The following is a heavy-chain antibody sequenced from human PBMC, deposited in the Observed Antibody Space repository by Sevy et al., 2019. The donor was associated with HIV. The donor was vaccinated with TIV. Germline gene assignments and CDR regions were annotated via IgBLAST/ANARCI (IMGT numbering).Heavy chain of an antibody. CDR1: YGAFSGYY. D-gene: IGHD2-2*01. Sequence: SETLSLTCAVHYGAFSGYYWNWIRQVPGKGLEWIGEINESGITYYNPSLKSRFTISVDTSKKQFSLQLNSVTAVDSAVYFCARSPPVVVVPGAPSWFDPWGQGTLVTVSS. CDR2: INESGIT. V-gene: IGHV4-34*01. J-gene: IGHJ5*02. CDR3: ARSPPVVVVPGAPSWFDP.